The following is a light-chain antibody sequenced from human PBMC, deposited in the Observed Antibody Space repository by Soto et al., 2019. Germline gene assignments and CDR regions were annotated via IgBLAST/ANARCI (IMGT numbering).Light chain of an antibody. J-gene: IGKJ4*01. CDR3: QQRSDWPLT. V-gene: IGKV3-11*01. CDR2: DAS. CDR1: QSVSSY. Sequence: ILLTQSPATLSLSPLEIATLSFRASQSVSSYLAWYQQKPGQAPRLLIYDASNRATGIPARFSGSGSGTDFTLAISSLEPEDFALYYCQQRSDWPLTFGGGTKVDIK.